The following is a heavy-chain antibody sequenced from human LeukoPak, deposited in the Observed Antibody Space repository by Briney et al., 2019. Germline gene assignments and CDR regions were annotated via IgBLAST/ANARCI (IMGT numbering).Heavy chain of an antibody. Sequence: PGGSLRLSCAASGFTFSSYEMNWVRQAPGKGLEWVSYISISGSTIYYADSVKGRFTISRDNAKNSLYVQMNSLRAEDTAVNYCAREYYDSSGYYFDSWGQGTLVTVSS. CDR3: AREYYDSSGYYFDS. D-gene: IGHD3-22*01. J-gene: IGHJ4*02. V-gene: IGHV3-48*03. CDR2: ISISGSTI. CDR1: GFTFSSYE.